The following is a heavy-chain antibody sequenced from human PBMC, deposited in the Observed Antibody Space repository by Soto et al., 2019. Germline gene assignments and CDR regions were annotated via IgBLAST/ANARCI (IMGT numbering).Heavy chain of an antibody. D-gene: IGHD6-19*01. Sequence: ASVKVSCKASGYTFTSYAMHWVRQAPGQRLEWMGWINAGNGNTKYSQKFQGRVTITRDTSASTAYMELSSLRSEDTAVYYCVRDRSGFLGFDPWGQGTLVTVSS. V-gene: IGHV1-3*01. CDR3: VRDRSGFLGFDP. CDR2: INAGNGNT. CDR1: GYTFTSYA. J-gene: IGHJ5*02.